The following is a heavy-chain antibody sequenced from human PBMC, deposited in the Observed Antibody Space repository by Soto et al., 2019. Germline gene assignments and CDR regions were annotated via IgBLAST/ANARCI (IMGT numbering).Heavy chain of an antibody. CDR2: ISTYNGDT. J-gene: IGHJ4*02. Sequence: QVQLAQSGAEVKKAGASVMVSCKASGYPFTTYGISWVRQAPGQGLEWMGWISTYNGDTEYPQSLQGRIAMTRDTSTATAYMELRSLRSDDTAVYYCARVMTTFGVVSKGPDHWGQGTLVTVS. CDR1: GYPFTTYG. D-gene: IGHD3-3*01. V-gene: IGHV1-18*04. CDR3: ARVMTTFGVVSKGPDH.